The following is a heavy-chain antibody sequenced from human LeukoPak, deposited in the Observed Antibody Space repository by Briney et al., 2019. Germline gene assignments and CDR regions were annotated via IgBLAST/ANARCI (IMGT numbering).Heavy chain of an antibody. V-gene: IGHV4-39*01. D-gene: IGHD5-18*01. CDR2: IYYSGST. Sequence: TETLSLTCTVSGGSISSSSYYWGWIRQPLGKGLEWIGSIYYSGSTYYNPSPKSRVTISVDTSKNQFSLKLSSVTAADTAVYYCARQRTSGYSYGYGYWGQGTLVTVSS. J-gene: IGHJ4*02. CDR3: ARQRTSGYSYGYGY. CDR1: GGSISSSSYY.